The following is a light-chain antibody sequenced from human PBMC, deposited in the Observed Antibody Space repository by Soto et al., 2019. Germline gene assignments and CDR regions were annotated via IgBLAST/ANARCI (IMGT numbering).Light chain of an antibody. Sequence: DIQMSQSPSTLSAYVGDRVTITCRASQSIFSWLAWYQQKPGKAPKLLIYDASTLESGVPSRFGGSGSGTEFILTISSLQPDDFATYYCQQYSIFWTFGQRSKVDI. J-gene: IGKJ1*01. V-gene: IGKV1-5*01. CDR1: QSIFSW. CDR3: QQYSIFWT. CDR2: DAS.